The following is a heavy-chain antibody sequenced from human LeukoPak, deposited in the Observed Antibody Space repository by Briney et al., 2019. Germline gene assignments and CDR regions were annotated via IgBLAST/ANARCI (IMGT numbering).Heavy chain of an antibody. V-gene: IGHV3-7*01. CDR3: ARDLAFYYDSSGYDHDAFDI. Sequence: GGSLRLSCAASGFTFSSYWMSWVRQAPGKGLEWVANIKQDGSEKYYVDSVKGRFTISRDNAKNSLYLQMNSLRAEDTALYYCARDLAFYYDSSGYDHDAFDIWGQGTMVTVSS. CDR1: GFTFSSYW. CDR2: IKQDGSEK. J-gene: IGHJ3*02. D-gene: IGHD3-22*01.